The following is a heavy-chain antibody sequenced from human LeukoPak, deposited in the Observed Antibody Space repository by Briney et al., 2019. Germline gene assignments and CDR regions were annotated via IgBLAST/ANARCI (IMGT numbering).Heavy chain of an antibody. Sequence: PGGSLRLSCAASGXXXXXYXXHXVRXXXXXXXXXXXXIWYDGSNKYYADSVKGRFTISRDNYRNTVYLQMNSLRVDDTAVYYCAKDGPQWGSYFDSWGQGTLVTVSS. CDR3: AKDGPQWGSYFDS. J-gene: IGHJ4*02. CDR2: IWYDGSNK. V-gene: IGHV3-33*06. D-gene: IGHD1-26*01. CDR1: GXXXXXYX.